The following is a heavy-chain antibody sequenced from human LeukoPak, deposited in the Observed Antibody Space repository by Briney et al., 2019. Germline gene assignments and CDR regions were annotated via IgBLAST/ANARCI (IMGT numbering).Heavy chain of an antibody. J-gene: IGHJ4*02. CDR2: ISGGGDAT. Sequence: GGSLRLSCAVSGFPLSTYAMSWVRQAPGKGLEWVSTISGGGDATYYADSVKGRFTISRDNSKNTLYLQMNSLRVEDTAVYYCARDSSMLRGPLVIYYFDFWGQGTLVTVSS. D-gene: IGHD3-10*01. V-gene: IGHV3-23*01. CDR1: GFPLSTYA. CDR3: ARDSSMLRGPLVIYYFDF.